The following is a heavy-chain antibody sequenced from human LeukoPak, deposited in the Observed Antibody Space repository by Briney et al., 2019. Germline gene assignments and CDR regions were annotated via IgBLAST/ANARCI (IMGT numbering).Heavy chain of an antibody. CDR2: IWYDGRNK. J-gene: IGHJ4*02. CDR1: GFTFSSYG. CDR3: ARDSFGSYYDFWSGSTY. D-gene: IGHD3-3*01. V-gene: IGHV3-33*01. Sequence: GGSLRLSCAASGFTFSSYGMHWVRPGPGKGLECVAVIWYDGRNKFYADSVKGRFTISRDNSKKTLYLQMNSLRAEDTAVYYWARDSFGSYYDFWSGSTYWGQGTLVTVSS.